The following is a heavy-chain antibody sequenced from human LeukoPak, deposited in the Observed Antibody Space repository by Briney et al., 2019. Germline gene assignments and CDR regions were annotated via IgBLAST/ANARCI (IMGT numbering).Heavy chain of an antibody. CDR3: ARTSGDWLSWAWIGVDV. CDR1: GGSFSDYY. CDR2: IEHSGST. J-gene: IGHJ6*02. D-gene: IGHD3-9*01. V-gene: IGHV4-34*01. Sequence: SETLSLTCAVYGGSFSDYYWNWIRQPPGKGLEWIGEIEHSGSTKYNPSLKSRVTISADTSKNQFSLKLRSVTAADTAVYYCARTSGDWLSWAWIGVDVWGQGTTVTVSS.